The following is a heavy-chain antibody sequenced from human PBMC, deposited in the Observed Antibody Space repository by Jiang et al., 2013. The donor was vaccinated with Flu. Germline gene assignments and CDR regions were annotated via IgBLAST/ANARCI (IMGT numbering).Heavy chain of an antibody. J-gene: IGHJ2*01. V-gene: IGHV4-31*03. D-gene: IGHD5-18*01. Sequence: SQTLSLTCTVSGGSISSGGYYWSWIRQHPGKGLEWIGYIYYSGSTYYNPSLKSRVTISVDTSKNQFSLKLSSVTAADTAVYYCARDRVVDKAVDLWGRGTLVTVSS. CDR1: GGSISSGGYY. CDR2: IYYSGST. CDR3: ARDRVVDKAVDL.